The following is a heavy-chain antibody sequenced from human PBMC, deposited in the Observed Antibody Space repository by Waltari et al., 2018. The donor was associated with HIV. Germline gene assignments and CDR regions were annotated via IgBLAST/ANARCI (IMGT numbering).Heavy chain of an antibody. J-gene: IGHJ4*02. V-gene: IGHV3-7*03. D-gene: IGHD3-10*01. CDR3: ARAPYDSGNEYYFDH. CDR1: GFTFSNHW. CDR2: IRRDGSEK. Sequence: EVQLVESGGGLVQPGGSLRLACAASGFTFSNHWMSWVRQAPGNGLEREAKIRRDGSEKYYVDSVKGRFTISRDTAKTSLSLQMNSLRAEDTAVYYCARAPYDSGNEYYFDHWGLGTLVTVSS.